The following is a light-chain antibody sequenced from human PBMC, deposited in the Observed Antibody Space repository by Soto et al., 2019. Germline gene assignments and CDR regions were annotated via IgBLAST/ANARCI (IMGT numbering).Light chain of an antibody. Sequence: QSALTQPRSVSGSPGQSVTISCTGAGSDVSGYNFLSWYQQYPGKAPKVIIYDVNKRPSGVPDRFSGSKSGKAASLTISGLQAEDEADYYCCSYAGSYTVVFGGGTKLTVL. V-gene: IGLV2-11*01. CDR2: DVN. CDR1: GSDVSGYNF. J-gene: IGLJ2*01. CDR3: CSYAGSYTVV.